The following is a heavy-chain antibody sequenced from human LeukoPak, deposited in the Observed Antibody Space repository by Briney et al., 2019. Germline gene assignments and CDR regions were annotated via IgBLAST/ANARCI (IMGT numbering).Heavy chain of an antibody. CDR3: AKDRYQLLLLDY. D-gene: IGHD2-2*01. CDR1: GFTFSSYA. J-gene: IGHJ4*02. V-gene: IGHV3-23*01. CDR2: ISGSGGST. Sequence: GGSLRLSCAASGFTFSSYAMSWVRQAPGKGLDWVSPISGSGGSTYYADSVKGRFTISRDNSKNTLYLQMNSLRAEDTAVYYCAKDRYQLLLLDYWGQGTLVTVSS.